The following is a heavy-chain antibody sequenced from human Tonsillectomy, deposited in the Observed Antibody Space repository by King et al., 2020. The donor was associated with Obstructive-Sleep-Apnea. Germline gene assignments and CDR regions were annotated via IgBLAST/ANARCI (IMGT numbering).Heavy chain of an antibody. V-gene: IGHV4-59*01. D-gene: IGHD4-23*01. J-gene: IGHJ4*02. CDR3: SREGGGGNSNYFDY. Sequence: VQLQESGPGLVKPSETLSLTCSVSGGSISSYYWSWIRQPPGKGLEWIGYIYYSGRTNYSPSLKGRVTISVDTSKNQVSLKLSSVTAADPAVYYLSREGGGGNSNYFDYWGQGTLVTVSS. CDR2: IYYSGRT. CDR1: GGSISSYY.